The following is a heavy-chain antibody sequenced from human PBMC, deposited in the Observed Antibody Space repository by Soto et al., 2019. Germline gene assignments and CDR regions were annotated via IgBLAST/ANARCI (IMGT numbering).Heavy chain of an antibody. V-gene: IGHV2-5*02. J-gene: IGHJ4*02. CDR2: IYWDDSK. CDR3: AHAYGGRSLY. Sequence: QITLKESGPTLVKPTQTLTLTCTFSGFSLTTDRVGVGWIRQPPGEALEWLAVIYWDDSKTYRPSLESRLTNTKDTSKNQVALTMPNMDSLDPATYYCAHAYGGRSLYWGQGTLVTVSS. D-gene: IGHD1-26*01. CDR1: GFSLTTDRVG.